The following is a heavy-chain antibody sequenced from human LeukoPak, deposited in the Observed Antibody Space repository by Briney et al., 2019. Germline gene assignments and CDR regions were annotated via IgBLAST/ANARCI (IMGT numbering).Heavy chain of an antibody. Sequence: GESLKISCKGSGYRFTSYWIGWVRQMPGKGLEWMGIIYPGDSDTRYSPSFQGQVAISADKSISTAYLQWSSLKASDTAMYYCARGLDFWSGYFDYWGQGTLVTVSS. CDR2: IYPGDSDT. J-gene: IGHJ4*02. CDR3: ARGLDFWSGYFDY. D-gene: IGHD3-3*01. CDR1: GYRFTSYW. V-gene: IGHV5-51*01.